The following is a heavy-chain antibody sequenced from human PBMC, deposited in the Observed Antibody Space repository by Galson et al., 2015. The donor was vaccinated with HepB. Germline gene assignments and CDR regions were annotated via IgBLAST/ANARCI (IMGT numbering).Heavy chain of an antibody. CDR3: ARDLGYYASGHPMDV. CDR1: GFTFSNYS. V-gene: IGHV3-21*01. J-gene: IGHJ6*03. Sequence: SLRLSCAASGFTFSNYSMNWVRQAPGKGLEWVSSISGSTTYNYYADSVKGRFTISRDNAKNSLYLQMNSLRAEDTAVYYCARDLGYYASGHPMDVWGKGTTVTVSS. CDR2: ISGSTTYN. D-gene: IGHD3-10*01.